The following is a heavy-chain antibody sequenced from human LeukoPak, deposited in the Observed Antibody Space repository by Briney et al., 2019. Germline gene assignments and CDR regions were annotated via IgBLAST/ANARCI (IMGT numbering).Heavy chain of an antibody. J-gene: IGHJ5*02. CDR3: ARVGSSGSYTGWFDP. Sequence: ASVKVSCKASGYTFTSYAMHWVRQAPGQRREWMGWINAGNGNTKYSQKFQGRVTITRDTSASTAYMELSSLRSEDTAVYYCARVGSSGSYTGWFDPWGQGTLVTVSS. V-gene: IGHV1-3*01. CDR1: GYTFTSYA. CDR2: INAGNGNT. D-gene: IGHD3-10*01.